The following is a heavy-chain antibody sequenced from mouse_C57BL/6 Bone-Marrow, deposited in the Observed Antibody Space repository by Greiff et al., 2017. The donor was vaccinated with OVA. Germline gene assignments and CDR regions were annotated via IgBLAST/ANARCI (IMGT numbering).Heavy chain of an antibody. Sequence: VQRVESGAELARPGASVKLSCKASGYTFTSYGISWVKQRTGQGLEWIGEIYPRSGNTYYNEKFKGKATLTADKSSSTAYMELRSLTSEDSAVYFCARGDYDYYYYAMDYWGQGTSVTVSS. D-gene: IGHD2-4*01. CDR1: GYTFTSYG. CDR2: IYPRSGNT. J-gene: IGHJ4*01. V-gene: IGHV1-81*01. CDR3: ARGDYDYYYYAMDY.